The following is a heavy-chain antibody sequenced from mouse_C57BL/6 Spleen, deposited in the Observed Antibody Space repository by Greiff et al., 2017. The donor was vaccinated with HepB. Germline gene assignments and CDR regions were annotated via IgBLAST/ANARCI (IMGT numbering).Heavy chain of an antibody. D-gene: IGHD1-1*01. CDR3: ARGDYYGSSYDYFDY. CDR1: GFTFSSYA. Sequence: EVQLVESGGGLVKPGGSLKLSCAASGFTFSSYAMSWVRQTPEKRLEWVATISDGGSYTYYPDNVKGRFTISRDNAKNNLYLQMSHLKSEDTAMYYCARGDYYGSSYDYFDYWGQGTTLTVSS. J-gene: IGHJ2*01. CDR2: ISDGGSYT. V-gene: IGHV5-4*01.